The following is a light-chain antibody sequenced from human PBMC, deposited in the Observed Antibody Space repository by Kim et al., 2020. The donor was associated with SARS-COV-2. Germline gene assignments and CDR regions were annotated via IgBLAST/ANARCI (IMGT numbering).Light chain of an antibody. CDR3: QKHDNWPLT. CDR1: QSVYNN. J-gene: IGKJ4*01. Sequence: EILMTQSPATLSVSPGERATLSCRASQSVYNNLAWYQQKPGQPPRLLIYGASTRATGIPARFSGSGSGTEFTLTISGLQSEDFAVYYCQKHDNWPLTFGGGTKLEIK. V-gene: IGKV3-15*01. CDR2: GAS.